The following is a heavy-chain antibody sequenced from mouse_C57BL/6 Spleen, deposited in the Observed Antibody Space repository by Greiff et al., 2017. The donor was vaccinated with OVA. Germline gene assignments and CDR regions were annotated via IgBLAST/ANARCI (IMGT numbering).Heavy chain of an antibody. D-gene: IGHD2-5*01. J-gene: IGHJ2*01. CDR1: GYTFTSYW. CDR2: IYPSDSET. V-gene: IGHV1-61*01. CDR3: ARSYYSNYGPYYFDY. Sequence: VQLQQPGAELVRPGSSVKLSCKASGYTFTSYWMDWVKQRPGQGLEWIGNIYPSDSETHYNQKFKDKATLTVDKSSSTAYMQLSSLTSEDSAVYYCARSYYSNYGPYYFDYWGQGTTLTVSS.